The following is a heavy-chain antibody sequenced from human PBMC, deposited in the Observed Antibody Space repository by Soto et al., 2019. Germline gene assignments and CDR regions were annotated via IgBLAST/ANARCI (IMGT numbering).Heavy chain of an antibody. J-gene: IGHJ4*02. D-gene: IGHD3-3*01. Sequence: PGVSLRLSCAASEVTFSNFGMDGVCQAPGKGLEWVAAISADGSDKYFSGSVKGRFTISRDNSKNTLFLQMNSLRVEDTAVYYCVKGSDVARQELDYWGQGTLVTVSS. CDR2: ISADGSDK. CDR1: EVTFSNFG. CDR3: VKGSDVARQELDY. V-gene: IGHV3-30*18.